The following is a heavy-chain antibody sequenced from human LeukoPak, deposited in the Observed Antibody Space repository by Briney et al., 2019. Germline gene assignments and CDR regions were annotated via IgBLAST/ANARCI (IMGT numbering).Heavy chain of an antibody. CDR2: ISSDGSST. D-gene: IGHD5-18*01. Sequence: PGGSLRLSCAASGLTFSGYWMHWVRHGPGKGLVWVARISSDGSSTNYADSVKGRFTISRDNAKNTLYLQMDSLRAEDTAVYYCARAPMGGYTYTMGSWGQGTLVTVSS. CDR1: GLTFSGYW. V-gene: IGHV3-74*01. CDR3: ARAPMGGYTYTMGS. J-gene: IGHJ5*02.